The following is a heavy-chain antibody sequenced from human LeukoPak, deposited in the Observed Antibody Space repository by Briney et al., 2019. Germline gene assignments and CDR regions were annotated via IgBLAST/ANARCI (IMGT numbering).Heavy chain of an antibody. CDR2: MYNSAST. D-gene: IGHD4-17*01. V-gene: IGHV4-59*13. J-gene: IGHJ4*02. CDR3: ARGIESYGDYGY. CDR1: GGSISGSY. Sequence: SETLSLTCTVSGGSISGSYWSSIRQPPGKGLEWIDYMYNSASTNYTPSLKSRATISIATPKTQFSLQPSSLTAADTAISYCARGIESYGDYGYWGQGILVTVSS.